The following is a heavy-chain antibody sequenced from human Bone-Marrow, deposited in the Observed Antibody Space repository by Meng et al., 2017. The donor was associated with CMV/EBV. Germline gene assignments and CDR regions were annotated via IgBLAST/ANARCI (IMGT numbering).Heavy chain of an antibody. CDR2: IPGSGGSA. J-gene: IGHJ6*02. D-gene: IGHD2-15*01. Sequence: ETLSLTCTVSGYSISSGYYWGWIRQPPGKGLEWVSGIPGSGGSAFYADSVKGRFTISRDNSRNMVYLQMNRLRAEDTAVYYCAKDLATCSGGTCYAYYYENGMDVWGQGTTVTVSS. V-gene: IGHV3-23*01. CDR1: GYSISSGYY. CDR3: AKDLATCSGGTCYAYYYENGMDV.